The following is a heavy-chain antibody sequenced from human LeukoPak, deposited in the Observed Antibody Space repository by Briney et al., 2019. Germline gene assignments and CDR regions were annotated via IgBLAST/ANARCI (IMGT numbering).Heavy chain of an antibody. Sequence: SETLSLTCTVSSGSITSGGYYWNWIRQHPGKGLEWVGYIYYSGSTNYNPSLKSRVTISVDTSKNQFSLKLSSVTAADTAVYYSTGSEAYYFDYWGQGTLVTVSS. J-gene: IGHJ4*02. CDR1: SGSITSGGYY. CDR2: IYYSGST. CDR3: TGSEAYYFDY. V-gene: IGHV4-61*08. D-gene: IGHD1-14*01.